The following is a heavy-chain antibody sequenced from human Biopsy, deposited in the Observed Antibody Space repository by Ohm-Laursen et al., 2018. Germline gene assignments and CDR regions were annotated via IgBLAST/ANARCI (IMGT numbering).Heavy chain of an antibody. V-gene: IGHV4-61*08. CDR1: GGSIGGSGDY. Sequence: GTLSLTCTASGGSIGGSGDYWSWIRQPPGRGLEWIGNISDTGTTNYNPSLRGRVAMSVDTSKNQFSLQLTSVTAADTSMVFCARLFRLDDYWNDDPPDGFDVWGQGTMVTVSS. CDR3: ARLFRLDDYWNDDPPDGFDV. J-gene: IGHJ3*01. CDR2: ISDTGTT. D-gene: IGHD3-3*01.